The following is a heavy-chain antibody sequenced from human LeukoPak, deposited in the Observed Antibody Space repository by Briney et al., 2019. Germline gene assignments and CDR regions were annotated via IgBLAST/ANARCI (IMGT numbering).Heavy chain of an antibody. J-gene: IGHJ4*02. Sequence: APVKVSCKASGYTFTSYGISWVRQAPGQGLEWMGWISAYNGNTNYAQKLQGRVTMTTDTSTSTAYMELRSLRSDDTAVYYCARVRYCSGGSCYHYFDYWGQGTLVTVSS. D-gene: IGHD2-15*01. V-gene: IGHV1-18*01. CDR1: GYTFTSYG. CDR2: ISAYNGNT. CDR3: ARVRYCSGGSCYHYFDY.